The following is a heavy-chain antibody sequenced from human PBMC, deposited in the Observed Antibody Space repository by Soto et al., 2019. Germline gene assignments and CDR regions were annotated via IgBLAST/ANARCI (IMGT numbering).Heavy chain of an antibody. V-gene: IGHV3-23*01. CDR3: AKDPYDSSGYYQNY. CDR1: GFTFSSYA. Sequence: HPGGSLRLSCAASGFTFSSYAMNWVRQVPGKGLEWVSSISGSGGTTHYADSVEGRITISRDNSRNTVYLQMNSLRAEDTALYYCAKDPYDSSGYYQNYWGQGTLVTVSS. CDR2: ISGSGGTT. D-gene: IGHD3-22*01. J-gene: IGHJ4*02.